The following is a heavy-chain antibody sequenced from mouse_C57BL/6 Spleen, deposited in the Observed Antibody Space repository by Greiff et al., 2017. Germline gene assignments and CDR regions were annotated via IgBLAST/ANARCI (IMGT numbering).Heavy chain of an antibody. V-gene: IGHV6-3*01. CDR3: TSYYSNYRGNFDV. Sequence: EVQLVESGGGLVQPGGSMKLSCVASGFTFSNYWMNWVRQSPEKGLEWVAQIRLKSDNYATHYAESVKGRFTISRDDSKSSVYLQMNNLRAEDTGIYYCTSYYSNYRGNFDVWGTGTTVTVSS. J-gene: IGHJ1*03. D-gene: IGHD2-5*01. CDR2: IRLKSDNYAT. CDR1: GFTFSNYW.